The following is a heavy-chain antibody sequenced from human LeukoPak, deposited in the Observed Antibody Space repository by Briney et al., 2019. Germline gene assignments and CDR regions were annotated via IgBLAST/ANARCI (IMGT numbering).Heavy chain of an antibody. CDR3: AREGATTVTANWFDP. CDR2: IYYSGST. Sequence: PSQTLSLTCTVSGGSISSGDYYWSWIRQPPGKGLEWIGYIYYSGSTYYNPSLKSRVTISVDTSKNQFSLKLSPVTAADTALYYCAREGATTVTANWFDPWGQGTLVTVSS. V-gene: IGHV4-30-4*01. D-gene: IGHD4-17*01. J-gene: IGHJ5*02. CDR1: GGSISSGDYY.